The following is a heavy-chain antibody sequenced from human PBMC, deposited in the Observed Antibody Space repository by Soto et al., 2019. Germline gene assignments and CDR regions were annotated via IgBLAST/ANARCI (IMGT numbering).Heavy chain of an antibody. CDR1: GYSFTSYW. J-gene: IGHJ6*02. CDR2: IYPGDSDT. CDR3: ARVTRYAYYYYGMDV. Sequence: GESLKISCKGSGYSFTSYWIGWVRQMPGKGLEWMGIIYPGDSDTRYSPSFQGQVTISADKSISTAYLQWSSLKASDTAMYYCARVTRYAYYYYGMDVWGQGTTVTVSS. V-gene: IGHV5-51*01. D-gene: IGHD2-2*01.